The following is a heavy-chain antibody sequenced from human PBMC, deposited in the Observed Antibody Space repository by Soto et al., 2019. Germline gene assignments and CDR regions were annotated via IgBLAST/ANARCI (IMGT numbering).Heavy chain of an antibody. CDR1: GGSINSGGYY. J-gene: IGHJ4*02. CDR2: IFYSGST. Sequence: QVQLQESGPGLVKPSQTLSLICTVSGGSINSGGYYWNWIRQHPGKGLEWIGYIFYSGSTYYNPSLGRRVTMAADTPGNQISLNLRSAPGADAAVYFCARGYRQTRYSGSWVFESWGQGTLVNVSS. D-gene: IGHD6-13*01. V-gene: IGHV4-31*03. CDR3: ARGYRQTRYSGSWVFES.